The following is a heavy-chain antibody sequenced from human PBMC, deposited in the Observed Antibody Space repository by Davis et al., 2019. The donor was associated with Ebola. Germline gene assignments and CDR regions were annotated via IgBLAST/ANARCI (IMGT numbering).Heavy chain of an antibody. V-gene: IGHV1-8*01. D-gene: IGHD1-26*01. CDR2: MNLNSGNT. CDR1: GYTFTNYD. CDR3: ARRVGARSGFDY. J-gene: IGHJ4*02. Sequence: AASVKVSCKASGYTFTNYDINWVRQATGQGLEWMGWMNLNSGNTGYAQKFQGRITMTRNISISTAYMELSSLRSEDTAVYYCARRVGARSGFDYWGQGSLVTVSS.